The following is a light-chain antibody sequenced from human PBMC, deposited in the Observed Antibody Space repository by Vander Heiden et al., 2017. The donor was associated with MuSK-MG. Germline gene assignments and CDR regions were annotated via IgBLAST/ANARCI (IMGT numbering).Light chain of an antibody. CDR3: CSYAGSSTS. J-gene: IGLJ2*01. Sequence: QSALTPPASVSGSTGQSITISCTGTSSDVGSYNLVSWYQQHPGKAPKLMIYEGSKRPSGVSNRFSGSKSGNTASLTISGLQAEDEADYYCCSYAGSSTSFGGGTKLTVL. CDR2: EGS. CDR1: SSDVGSYNL. V-gene: IGLV2-23*01.